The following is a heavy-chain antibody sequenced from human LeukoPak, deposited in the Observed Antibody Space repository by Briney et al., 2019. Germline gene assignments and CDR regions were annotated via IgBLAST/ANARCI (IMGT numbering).Heavy chain of an antibody. CDR3: VRSRGYSYGYSYYFDY. V-gene: IGHV5-51*01. D-gene: IGHD5-18*01. J-gene: IGHJ4*02. CDR1: GYIITTNW. Sequence: GESLKISCKGSGYIITTNWIGWVRQMPGKGLEWMGIIYPGDSETRYSPSFQGQVTISADKSISTAYVQWSSLKASDTAMYYCVRSRGYSYGYSYYFDYWGQGTLVTVSS. CDR2: IYPGDSET.